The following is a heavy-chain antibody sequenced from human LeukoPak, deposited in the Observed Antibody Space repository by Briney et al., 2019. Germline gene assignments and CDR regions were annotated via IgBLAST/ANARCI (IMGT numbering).Heavy chain of an antibody. CDR2: ISSGGDIM. D-gene: IGHD2/OR15-2a*01. J-gene: IGHJ1*01. V-gene: IGHV3-11*01. CDR3: ATNLIGAGEYFQQ. Sequence: PGGSLRLSCAASGLRFSDYYVSWIRQAPGKGLQWVSYISSGGDIMHYADSVKGRFTSSRDNAKNSGYLEMNSLGAEDTAVYYCATNLIGAGEYFQQWGQGTLVTVSS. CDR1: GLRFSDYY.